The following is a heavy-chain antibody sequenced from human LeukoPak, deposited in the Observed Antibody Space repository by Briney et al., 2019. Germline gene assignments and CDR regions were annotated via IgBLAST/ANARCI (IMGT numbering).Heavy chain of an antibody. Sequence: SETLSLTCTVSGGSISSSSYYWGWIRQPPGKGLEWIGSIYYSGSTYYNPSLKSRVTISVDTSKNQFSLKLSSVTAADTAVYYCARQITYYYDSSGYYPDYWGQGTLVTVSS. J-gene: IGHJ4*02. CDR1: GGSISSSSYY. CDR3: ARQITYYYDSSGYYPDY. CDR2: IYYSGST. D-gene: IGHD3-22*01. V-gene: IGHV4-39*01.